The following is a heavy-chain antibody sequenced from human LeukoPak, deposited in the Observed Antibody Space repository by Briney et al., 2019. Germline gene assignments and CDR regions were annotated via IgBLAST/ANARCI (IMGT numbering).Heavy chain of an antibody. D-gene: IGHD2-15*01. V-gene: IGHV4-4*07. CDR3: ARGSKGWTLIDY. J-gene: IGHJ4*02. CDR1: GGSISSYY. CDR2: IYSSGST. Sequence: PSETLSLTCTVSGGSISSYYWSWIRQPAGKGREWIGCIYSSGSTNYHPSLKSRVTMSVDTSKNQFSLKLSSVTAADTAVYYCARGSKGWTLIDYWGQGTPVTVSS.